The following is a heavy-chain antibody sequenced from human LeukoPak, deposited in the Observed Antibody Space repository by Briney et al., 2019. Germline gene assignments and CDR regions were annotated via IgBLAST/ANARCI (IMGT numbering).Heavy chain of an antibody. D-gene: IGHD3-22*01. CDR1: GNSLSSGYY. CDR3: AGQYDSSAYFFY. Sequence: SQTLSLTCAVSGNSLSSGYYWGWIRQTPGKGLEWIGSIYHSGSTYYNPSLESRVTISVDTSKNQFSLNLRSVTAADTAVYYCAGQYDSSAYFFYWGQGTLVTVSS. V-gene: IGHV4-38-2*01. J-gene: IGHJ4*02. CDR2: IYHSGST.